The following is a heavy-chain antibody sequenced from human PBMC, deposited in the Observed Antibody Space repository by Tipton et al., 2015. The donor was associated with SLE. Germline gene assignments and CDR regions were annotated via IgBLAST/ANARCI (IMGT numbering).Heavy chain of an antibody. CDR2: VYFGGNT. CDR1: GGSISSAFHY. Sequence: TLSLTCTVSGGSISSAFHYWSWVRQPAGEGLEWIGRVYFGGNTNYNPSLKSRVIISVDTSKNQFSLKLSSVTAADTAVYYCARQPVYYYYYMDVWGKGTTVTVSS. CDR3: ARQPVYYYYYMDV. V-gene: IGHV4-61*02. J-gene: IGHJ6*03.